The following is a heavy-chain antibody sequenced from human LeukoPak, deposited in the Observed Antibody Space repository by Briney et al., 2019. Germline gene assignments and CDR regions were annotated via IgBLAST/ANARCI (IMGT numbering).Heavy chain of an antibody. J-gene: IGHJ4*02. CDR2: INPDSGGT. D-gene: IGHD3-10*02. Sequence: ASVKVSRKASGYTFTGYYMHWVRQAPGQGLEWMGWINPDSGGTNYAQKFQGRVTMTRDTSISTAYMELSRLRSDDTAVYYCARDLRQMFDYFDYWGQGTLVTVSS. CDR1: GYTFTGYY. CDR3: ARDLRQMFDYFDY. V-gene: IGHV1-2*02.